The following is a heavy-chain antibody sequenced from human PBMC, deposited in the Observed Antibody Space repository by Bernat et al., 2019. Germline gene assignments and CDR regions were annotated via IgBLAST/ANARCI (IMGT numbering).Heavy chain of an antibody. J-gene: IGHJ4*02. D-gene: IGHD3-22*01. CDR2: ISGSGGST. CDR1: GFTFSSYA. Sequence: EVQLLESGGGLVQPGGSLRLSCAASGFTFSSYAMSWVRQAPGKGLEWVSAISGSGGSTYYADSVKGRFTISRDNSKNTLYLQMNSLRAEDTAVYYCAGLTMIVVAGGFDYWAREPWSPSPQ. V-gene: IGHV3-23*01. CDR3: AGLTMIVVAGGFDY.